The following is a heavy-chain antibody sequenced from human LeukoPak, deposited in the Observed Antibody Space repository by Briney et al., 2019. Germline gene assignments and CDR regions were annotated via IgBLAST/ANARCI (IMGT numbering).Heavy chain of an antibody. Sequence: GGSLRLSCAVSEFTVSSTYMSWVRQAPGKGLEWVSRIASDGSSTTYADSVKGRFSISRDNAKNTLYLQMNSLRVEDTAVYYCARGRPHGNDYWGQGTLVTVSS. CDR3: ARGRPHGNDY. CDR2: IASDGSST. J-gene: IGHJ4*02. V-gene: IGHV3-74*01. CDR1: EFTVSSTY. D-gene: IGHD4-23*01.